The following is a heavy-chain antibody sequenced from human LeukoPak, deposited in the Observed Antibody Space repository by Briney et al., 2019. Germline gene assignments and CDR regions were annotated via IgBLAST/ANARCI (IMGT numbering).Heavy chain of an antibody. CDR2: FDPEDGET. CDR3: ATEPRGYGGSSDNY. V-gene: IGHV1-24*01. D-gene: IGHD4-23*01. Sequence: GASVKVSCKVSGYTLTELSMHWVRQAPGKGLEWMGGFDPEDGETIYAQKFQGRVTMTEDTSTDTAYMELSSLRSEDTAVYYCATEPRGYGGSSDNYWGQGTLVTVSS. J-gene: IGHJ4*02. CDR1: GYTLTELS.